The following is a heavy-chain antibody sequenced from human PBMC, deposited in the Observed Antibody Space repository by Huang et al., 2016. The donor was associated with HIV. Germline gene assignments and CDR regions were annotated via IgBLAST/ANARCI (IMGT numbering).Heavy chain of an antibody. CDR3: TTYDSASLRV. J-gene: IGHJ4*02. D-gene: IGHD3-10*01. CDR2: LLSNSEGERT. Sequence: EVQLVESGGDLVKPGGSLRLSCAASGFTFSNAWRSGVRQAPGKELGRVARLLSNSEGERTDYGAPVKGRFIVSGDESKNTRYLQMNSLRVEDTGVYYCTTYDSASLRVWGQGTLVTVSS. CDR1: GFTFSNAW. V-gene: IGHV3-15*01.